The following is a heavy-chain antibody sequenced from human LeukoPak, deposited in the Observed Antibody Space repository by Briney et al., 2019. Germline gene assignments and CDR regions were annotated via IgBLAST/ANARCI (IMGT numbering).Heavy chain of an antibody. V-gene: IGHV1-2*02. J-gene: IGHJ4*02. D-gene: IGHD3-3*01. Sequence: ASVKVSCKASGYTFTGYNMHWVRQAPGQGLEWMGWINPNSGGTNYAQKFQGRVTMTRDTSISTAYMELSRLRSDDTAVYYCARIPYDFWSGSPFDYWGQGTLVTVSS. CDR3: ARIPYDFWSGSPFDY. CDR1: GYTFTGYN. CDR2: INPNSGGT.